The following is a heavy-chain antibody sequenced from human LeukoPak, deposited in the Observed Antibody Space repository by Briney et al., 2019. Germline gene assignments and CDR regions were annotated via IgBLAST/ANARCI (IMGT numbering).Heavy chain of an antibody. J-gene: IGHJ4*02. V-gene: IGHV3-30*02. CDR2: IRYDGSNK. CDR1: GFTFSNHA. CDR3: AKPGIGDLVVVAAAPDY. Sequence: PGGSLRLSCAASGFTFSNHAMMWVRQAPGKGLEWVTFIRYDGSNKYYADSVKGRFTISRDNSKNTLYLQMNSLRAEDTAVYYCAKPGIGDLVVVAAAPDYWGQGTLVTVSS. D-gene: IGHD2-15*01.